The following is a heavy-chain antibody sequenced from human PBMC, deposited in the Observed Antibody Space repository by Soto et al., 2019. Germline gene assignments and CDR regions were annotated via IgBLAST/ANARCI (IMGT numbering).Heavy chain of an antibody. J-gene: IGHJ4*02. Sequence: XETLSLTCTVSGASISSYYGSWIRQPPGKGLEWIGYIYYSVSTNYNPSLKSRVTISVDTSKNQFSLKLSSVTAADTAVYYCARVPKPYYRSGWYERGYYFDYWGQGTLVTVSS. CDR3: ARVPKPYYRSGWYERGYYFDY. D-gene: IGHD6-19*01. V-gene: IGHV4-59*01. CDR2: IYYSVST. CDR1: GASISSYY.